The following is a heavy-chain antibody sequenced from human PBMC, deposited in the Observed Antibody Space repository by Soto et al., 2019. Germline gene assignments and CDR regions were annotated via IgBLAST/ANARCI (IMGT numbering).Heavy chain of an antibody. CDR3: AKVGRIAAAGTWFDP. CDR2: IHYTGSS. Sequence: SETLSLTCTVSSGSISGYFLSWIRQPPGKELELIAYIHYTGSSYYNPSLKSRVTISIDTSKNQFSLKLRSMSDADTAVYYCAKVGRIAAAGTWFDPWGQGTLVTVSS. D-gene: IGHD6-13*01. J-gene: IGHJ5*02. V-gene: IGHV4-59*01. CDR1: SGSISGYF.